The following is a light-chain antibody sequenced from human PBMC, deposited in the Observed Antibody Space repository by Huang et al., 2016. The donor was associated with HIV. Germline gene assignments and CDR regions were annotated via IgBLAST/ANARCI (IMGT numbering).Light chain of an antibody. CDR1: QSLLYSDGQTY. V-gene: IGKV2D-29*01. CDR3: MQSIQYPLT. CDR2: EGS. J-gene: IGKJ4*01. Sequence: DVVMTQTPLSLSVTPGQPASISCKSSQSLLYSDGQTYLFWFLQKSGQPPQRLIYEGSERLSGVADRCSGSGSGTDFTLKISRVETEDAGIYYCMQSIQYPLTFGGGTKVEIK.